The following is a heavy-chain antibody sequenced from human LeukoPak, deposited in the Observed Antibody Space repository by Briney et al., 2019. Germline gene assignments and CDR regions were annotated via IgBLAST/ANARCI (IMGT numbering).Heavy chain of an antibody. J-gene: IGHJ4*02. V-gene: IGHV1-46*01. CDR2: INPSGGST. CDR1: GGTLSRYA. Sequence: ASVKVSCKSSGGTLSRYAIIWVRQAPGQGLEWMGIINPSGGSTSYAQKFQGRVTMTRDTSTSTVYMELSSLRSEDTAVYYCARDRPPNYFGDWGQGTLVTVSS. CDR3: ARDRPPNYFGD.